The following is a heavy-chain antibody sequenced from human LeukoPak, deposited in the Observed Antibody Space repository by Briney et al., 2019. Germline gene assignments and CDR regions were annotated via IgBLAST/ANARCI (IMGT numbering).Heavy chain of an antibody. CDR3: ARGFGGYTSVSDY. CDR1: GGSITDYY. CDR2: IYSDGST. D-gene: IGHD3-10*01. J-gene: IGHJ4*02. V-gene: IGHV4-4*07. Sequence: SETLSLTCTVSGGSITDYYWTWIRQPAGKGLEWIGRIYSDGSTNYNPSLKSRVTMSVDTSKNQFSLRLGSVTAADTAVYYCARGFGGYTSVSDYWGQGTLVTVSS.